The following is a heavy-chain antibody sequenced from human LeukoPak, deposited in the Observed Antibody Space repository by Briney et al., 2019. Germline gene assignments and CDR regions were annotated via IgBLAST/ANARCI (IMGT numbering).Heavy chain of an antibody. CDR1: GFTVSSNY. V-gene: IGHV3-53*05. J-gene: IGHJ4*02. CDR2: IYSGGST. CDR3: ARGGQWLVFVSQPKDY. D-gene: IGHD6-19*01. Sequence: GGSLRLSCAASGFTVSSNYMSWVRQAPGKGLEWVSVIYSGGSTYYADSVKGRFTISRDNSKNTLYLQMNSLRAEDTAVYYCARGGQWLVFVSQPKDYWGQGTLVTVSS.